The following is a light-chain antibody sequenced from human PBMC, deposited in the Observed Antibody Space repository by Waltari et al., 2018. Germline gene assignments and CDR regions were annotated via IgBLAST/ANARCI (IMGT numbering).Light chain of an antibody. Sequence: DIQMTQSPSSLPASVGDRVTITCRSSQSISNYLNWYQQNPGEASKLLVYVATNLQRGVPSRFSGSRSETDFTLTISSLQLEDFATYYCQQSYNAPYTFGQGTNVEIK. CDR1: QSISNY. CDR3: QQSYNAPYT. J-gene: IGKJ2*01. V-gene: IGKV1-39*01. CDR2: VAT.